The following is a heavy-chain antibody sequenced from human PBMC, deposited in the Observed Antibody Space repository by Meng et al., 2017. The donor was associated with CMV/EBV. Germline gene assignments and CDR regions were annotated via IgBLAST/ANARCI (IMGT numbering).Heavy chain of an antibody. CDR1: GFSLSTSGVG. CDR2: IYWNDDK. V-gene: IGHV2-5*01. D-gene: IGHD2-8*01. Sequence: SGPTLVKPTQTFTLTCTFSGFSLSTSGVGLGWIRQPPGKALEWLALIYWNDDKPYGPSLKSRLTITKDTSKNQVVLTMTNMDPVDTATYYCARLGYCTNGVCYYPLYFDYWGQGTLVTVSS. CDR3: ARLGYCTNGVCYYPLYFDY. J-gene: IGHJ4*02.